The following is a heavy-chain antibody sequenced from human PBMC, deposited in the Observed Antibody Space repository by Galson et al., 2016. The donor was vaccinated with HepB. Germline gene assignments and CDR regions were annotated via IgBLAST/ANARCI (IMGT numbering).Heavy chain of an antibody. CDR2: IYTTGTT. CDR3: ATESHPSSGYYYPFFAY. Sequence: TLSLTCTVSGGSINSGDYYWTWIRQPAGKGLEWIGRIYTTGTTNYNASLNSRVTMSIDTAENQFSLKLNSVTAADTAVYFCATESHPSSGYYYPFFAYWGQGILVTVSS. CDR1: GGSINSGDYY. D-gene: IGHD3-22*01. V-gene: IGHV4-61*02. J-gene: IGHJ4*02.